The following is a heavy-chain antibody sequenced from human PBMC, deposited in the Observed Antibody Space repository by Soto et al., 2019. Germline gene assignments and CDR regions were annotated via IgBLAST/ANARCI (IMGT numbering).Heavy chain of an antibody. CDR2: ISGSGGST. D-gene: IGHD3-9*01. CDR3: AKDGPNPRPVLRYFDWRGDFDI. Sequence: PGGSLRLSCAASGFTFSSYAMSWVRQAPGRGLEWVSAISGSGGSTYYADSVKGRFTISRDNSKNTLYLQMNSLRAEDTAVYYCAKDGPNPRPVLRYFDWRGDFDIWGQGTMVTVSS. V-gene: IGHV3-23*01. CDR1: GFTFSSYA. J-gene: IGHJ3*02.